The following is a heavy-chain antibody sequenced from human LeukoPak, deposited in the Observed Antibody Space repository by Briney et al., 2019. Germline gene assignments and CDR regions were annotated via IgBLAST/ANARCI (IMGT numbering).Heavy chain of an antibody. V-gene: IGHV4-34*01. CDR1: GGSISSYS. CDR3: ARRRRSGRNHTFDY. D-gene: IGHD1-14*01. CDR2: INHTGST. Sequence: SETLSLTCTVSGGSISSYSWSWIRQPPGKGLEWLGEINHTGSTNYNPSLESRVTMSVDTSKNRFSLKLSSVTAADTAVYFCARRRRSGRNHTFDYWGQGTLVTVSS. J-gene: IGHJ4*02.